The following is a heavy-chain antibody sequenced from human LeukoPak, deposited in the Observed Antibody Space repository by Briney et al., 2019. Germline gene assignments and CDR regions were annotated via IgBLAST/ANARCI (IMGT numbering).Heavy chain of an antibody. CDR1: GFSLSTSGVG. V-gene: IGHV2-5*01. Sequence: KESGPTLVKPTQTLTLTCTFSGFSLSTSGVGVGWIRQPPGKALGWLSLIYWNDDKRYSPSLKSRLTITKDTSKNQVVLTMTNMDPVDTATYYCAHRPGSGKFDPWGQGTLVTVSS. J-gene: IGHJ5*02. D-gene: IGHD3-10*01. CDR2: IYWNDDK. CDR3: AHRPGSGKFDP.